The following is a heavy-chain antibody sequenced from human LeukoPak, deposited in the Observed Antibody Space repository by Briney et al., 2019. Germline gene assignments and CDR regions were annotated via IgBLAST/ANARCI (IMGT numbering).Heavy chain of an antibody. J-gene: IGHJ4*02. CDR2: ISGSGGST. CDR1: GFTFSSYA. D-gene: IGHD6-19*01. V-gene: IGHV3-23*01. Sequence: GGSLRLSCAASGFTFSSYAMSWVRQAPGKGLEWVSAISGSGGSTYYADSVKGRFTISRDNSKNTLYLQMNRLRAEDTAVYYWAKDAGSSGWYDYWGQGTLVTVSS. CDR3: AKDAGSSGWYDY.